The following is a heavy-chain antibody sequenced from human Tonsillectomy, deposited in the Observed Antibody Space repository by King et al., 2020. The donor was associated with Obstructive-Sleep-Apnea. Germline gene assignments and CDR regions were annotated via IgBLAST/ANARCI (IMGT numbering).Heavy chain of an antibody. V-gene: IGHV5-51*01. CDR3: AKHYYDSSGYYEFDF. CDR1: GYNFNRYW. Sequence: VQLVQSGAEVKKAGESLKISCKGSGYNFNRYWIAWVRQMPGKGLEWMGFIYPGDSDTRYSPSFQGQVTISADKSTSTAYLQWSSLKASDTAMYYCAKHYYDSSGYYEFDFWGQGTLVTVSS. J-gene: IGHJ4*02. D-gene: IGHD3-22*01. CDR2: IYPGDSDT.